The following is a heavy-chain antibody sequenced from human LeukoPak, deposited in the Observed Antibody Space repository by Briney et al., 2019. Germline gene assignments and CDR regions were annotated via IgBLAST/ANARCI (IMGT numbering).Heavy chain of an antibody. V-gene: IGHV3-7*01. J-gene: IGHJ5*02. Sequence: GGSLRLSCAASGFTFSSYWMSWVRQAPGKGLEWVAHIKQDGSEKYYVDSVKGRFTISRDNAKNSLYLQMNSLRAEDTAVYYCARERYSSSWFNWFDPWGQGTLVTVSS. CDR2: IKQDGSEK. D-gene: IGHD6-13*01. CDR3: ARERYSSSWFNWFDP. CDR1: GFTFSSYW.